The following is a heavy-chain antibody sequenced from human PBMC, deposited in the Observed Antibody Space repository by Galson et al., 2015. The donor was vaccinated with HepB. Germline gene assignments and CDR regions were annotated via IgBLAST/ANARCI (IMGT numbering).Heavy chain of an antibody. CDR2: IYSGGST. Sequence: SLRLSCAASGFTVSSNYMSWVRQAPGKGLEWVSVIYSGGSTYYADSVKGRFTISRDNSKNTLYLQMNSLRAEDTAVYYCAREKKTGGVLHPKHYGMDVWGQGTTVTVSS. CDR1: GFTVSSNY. D-gene: IGHD2-8*02. J-gene: IGHJ6*02. CDR3: AREKKTGGVLHPKHYGMDV. V-gene: IGHV3-66*02.